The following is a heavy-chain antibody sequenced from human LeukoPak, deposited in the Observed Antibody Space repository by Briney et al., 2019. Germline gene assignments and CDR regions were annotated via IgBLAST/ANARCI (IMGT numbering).Heavy chain of an antibody. J-gene: IGHJ4*02. Sequence: PGGSLRLSCAASGFTFSSYAMSWVRQAPGKGLEWVSVISYSGGSTYYADSVKGRFTISRDNSKNTLYLQMNSLRAEDTAVYYCAKYLGVGSGWYGTYFDYWGQGTLVTVSS. CDR1: GFTFSSYA. CDR2: ISYSGGST. D-gene: IGHD6-19*01. CDR3: AKYLGVGSGWYGTYFDY. V-gene: IGHV3-23*01.